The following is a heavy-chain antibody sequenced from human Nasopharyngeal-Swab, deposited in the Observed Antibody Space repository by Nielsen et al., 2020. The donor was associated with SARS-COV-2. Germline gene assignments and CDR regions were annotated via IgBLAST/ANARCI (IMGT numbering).Heavy chain of an antibody. V-gene: IGHV4-30-2*01. D-gene: IGHD3-10*01. J-gene: IGHJ4*02. CDR1: GGSISSGGYF. CDR2: IYHSGST. CDR3: ARLWFGEFIFDY. Sequence: SETLSLTCAVSGGSISSGGYFWSWLRQPPGKGLEWIGYIYHSGSTYYNPSLKSRVTISVDRSKNQFSLKLGSVTAADTAVYYCARLWFGEFIFDYWGQGTLVTVSS.